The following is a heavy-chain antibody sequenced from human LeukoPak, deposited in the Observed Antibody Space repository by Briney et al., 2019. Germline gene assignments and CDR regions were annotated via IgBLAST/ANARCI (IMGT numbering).Heavy chain of an antibody. CDR3: ARAMITNHHDAFDI. CDR1: GGSISSSSYY. Sequence: MSSETLSLTCTVSGGSISSSSYYWGWIRQPPGKGLEWIGSIYYSGSTYYNPSLKSRVTISVDTSKNQFSLKLSSVTAADTAVYYCARAMITNHHDAFDIWGQGTMVTVSS. V-gene: IGHV4-39*07. CDR2: IYYSGST. J-gene: IGHJ3*02. D-gene: IGHD3-22*01.